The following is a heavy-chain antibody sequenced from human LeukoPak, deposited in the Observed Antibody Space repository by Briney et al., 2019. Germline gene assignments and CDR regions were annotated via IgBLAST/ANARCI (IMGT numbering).Heavy chain of an antibody. CDR3: ASLSFDSSGYYLRY. Sequence: SETLSLTCTVSGGSISSYYWSWIRQPAGKGLEWIGRIYTSGSTNYNPSLKSRVTMSVDTSKNQFSLKLSSVTAADTAVYYCASLSFDSSGYYLRYWGQGTLVTVSS. D-gene: IGHD3-22*01. J-gene: IGHJ4*02. V-gene: IGHV4-4*07. CDR1: GGSISSYY. CDR2: IYTSGST.